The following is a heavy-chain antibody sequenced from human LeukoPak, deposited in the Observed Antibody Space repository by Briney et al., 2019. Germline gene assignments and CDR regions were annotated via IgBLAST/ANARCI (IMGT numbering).Heavy chain of an antibody. Sequence: NPSETLSLTCTVSGGSISSSTYYWGWIRQPPGKGLEWIGSMYHNGNTYYSPSLRSRVAMSVDTSKNQFSLNLSSVTAADTAVYYCARAPANYYMDVWGKGTTVTVSS. CDR3: ARAPANYYMDV. J-gene: IGHJ6*03. D-gene: IGHD2-8*01. CDR2: MYHNGNT. V-gene: IGHV4-39*07. CDR1: GGSISSSTYY.